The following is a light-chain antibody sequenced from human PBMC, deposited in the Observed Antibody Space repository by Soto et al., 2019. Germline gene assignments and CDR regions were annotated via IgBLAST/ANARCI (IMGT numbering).Light chain of an antibody. Sequence: SVLTQPPSASGSPGQSVTISCTGTGSDVGGYNYVSWYQQHPGKVPKLMIYEVTKRPSGVPDRFSGSKSGNTASLTVSGLQAEDEADYYCSSYVGSLNFAVFVTGTKVTVL. CDR1: GSDVGGYNY. CDR2: EVT. V-gene: IGLV2-8*01. CDR3: SSYVGSLNFAV. J-gene: IGLJ1*01.